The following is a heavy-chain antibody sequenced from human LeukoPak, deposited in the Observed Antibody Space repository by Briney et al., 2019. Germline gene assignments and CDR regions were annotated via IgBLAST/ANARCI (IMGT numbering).Heavy chain of an antibody. CDR1: GYTFTRYA. CDR2: INAGNGNT. D-gene: IGHD6-19*01. CDR3: ARGSLATSGWYVLDY. V-gene: IGHV1-3*01. J-gene: IGHJ4*02. Sequence: GASVNVSCKASGYTFTRYAMHWVRQAPGQRLEWMGWINAGNGNTKYSQKFQGRVTIARDTSASTAYMELSSLRSEDTAVYYCARGSLATSGWYVLDYWGQGTLVTVSS.